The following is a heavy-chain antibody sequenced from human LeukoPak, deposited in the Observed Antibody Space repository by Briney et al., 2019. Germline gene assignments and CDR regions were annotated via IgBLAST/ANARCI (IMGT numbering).Heavy chain of an antibody. CDR1: GYTFTSYG. Sequence: ASVEVSCKASGYTFTSYGISWVRQAPGQGLEWMGWISAYNGNTKYAQKLQGRVTMTTDTSTSTAYMELRSLRSDDTAVYYCARDTDWGSPVDYWGQGTLVTVSS. V-gene: IGHV1-18*01. CDR2: ISAYNGNT. J-gene: IGHJ4*02. CDR3: ARDTDWGSPVDY. D-gene: IGHD3-9*01.